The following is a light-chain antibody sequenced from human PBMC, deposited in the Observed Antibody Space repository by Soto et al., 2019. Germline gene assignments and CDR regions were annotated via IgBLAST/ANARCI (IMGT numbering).Light chain of an antibody. CDR3: QQADSFPLT. Sequence: DLQMTQSPSTLSASVGDRVTITCRASQNINIWLAWYQQKPGKAPKLLIYAASSLQSGVPSRFSGSGYGTDFTLTISSLQPEDSATYYCQQADSFPLTFGGGTKVEI. V-gene: IGKV1-12*01. CDR1: QNINIW. CDR2: AAS. J-gene: IGKJ4*01.